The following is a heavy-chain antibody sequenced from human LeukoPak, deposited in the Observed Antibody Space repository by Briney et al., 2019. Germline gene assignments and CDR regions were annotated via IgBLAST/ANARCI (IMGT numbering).Heavy chain of an antibody. J-gene: IGHJ4*02. Sequence: GGSLRLSCAASGFTFSSYAMSWVRQAPGKGLEWVSAISGSGGSTYYADSVKGRFTISRDNAKNSLYLQMNSLRAEDTAVYYCARAKIDIAAREYYFDYWGQGTLVTVSS. CDR3: ARAKIDIAAREYYFDY. D-gene: IGHD6-6*01. CDR2: ISGSGGST. V-gene: IGHV3-23*01. CDR1: GFTFSSYA.